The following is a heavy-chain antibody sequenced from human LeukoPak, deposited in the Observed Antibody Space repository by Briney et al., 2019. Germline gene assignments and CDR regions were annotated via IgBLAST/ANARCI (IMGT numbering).Heavy chain of an antibody. Sequence: AASVKVSCKASGYTFTSYDINWVRQATGQGLEWMGWMNPNSGNTGYAQKFQGRVTMTRNTSISTAYMELSSLRSEDTAVYYCATMQDSSSSRTDYWGRGTLVTVSS. CDR2: MNPNSGNT. CDR1: GYTFTSYD. V-gene: IGHV1-8*01. D-gene: IGHD6-6*01. CDR3: ATMQDSSSSRTDY. J-gene: IGHJ4*02.